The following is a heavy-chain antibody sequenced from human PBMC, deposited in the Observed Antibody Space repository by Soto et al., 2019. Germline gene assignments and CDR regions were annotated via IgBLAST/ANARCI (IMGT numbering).Heavy chain of an antibody. CDR3: AHAFGGTSWPNDAFDV. CDR2: IYWDDDT. J-gene: IGHJ3*01. D-gene: IGHD3-16*01. Sequence: HITLKESGPTLVKPTQTLTLTCIFSGFSFSADGVGVGWIRQPPGKTLEWLALIYWDDDTRYRPSLKSRLTITKDSSKNQVVLTMTNMDPLDTATYYCAHAFGGTSWPNDAFDVWGQGTVCTVSS. CDR1: GFSFSADGVG. V-gene: IGHV2-5*02.